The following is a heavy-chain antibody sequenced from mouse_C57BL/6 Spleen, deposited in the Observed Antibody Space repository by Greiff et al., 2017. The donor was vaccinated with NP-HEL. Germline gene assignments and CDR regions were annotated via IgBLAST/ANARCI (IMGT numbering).Heavy chain of an antibody. CDR3: AREGYDLFAY. Sequence: QVHVKQSGAELVKPGASVKISCKASGYAFSSYWMNWVKQRPGKGLEWIGQIYPGDGDTNYNGKFKGKATLTADKSSSTAYMQLSSLTSEDSAVYFCAREGYDLFAYWGQGTLVTVSA. V-gene: IGHV1-80*01. J-gene: IGHJ3*01. CDR2: IYPGDGDT. D-gene: IGHD2-4*01. CDR1: GYAFSSYW.